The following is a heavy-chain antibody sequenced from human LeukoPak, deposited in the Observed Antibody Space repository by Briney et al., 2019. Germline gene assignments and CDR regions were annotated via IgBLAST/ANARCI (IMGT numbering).Heavy chain of an antibody. D-gene: IGHD6-6*01. V-gene: IGHV4-39*01. CDR2: IYYRGST. CDR1: GDSVGNSRFY. Sequence: PSETLSLTCSVSGDSVGNSRFYWGWIRRPPGKGLEWIGNIYYRGSTYYNPSLKSRVTISVDTSKNQFSLSLTSVTAADTAVFYCARLSGGSFRPYIENWGQGKLITGSS. J-gene: IGHJ4*02. CDR3: ARLSGGSFRPYIEN.